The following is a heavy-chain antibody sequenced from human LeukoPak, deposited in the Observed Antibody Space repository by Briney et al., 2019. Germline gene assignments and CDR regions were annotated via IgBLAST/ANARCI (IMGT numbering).Heavy chain of an antibody. J-gene: IGHJ4*02. V-gene: IGHV1-2*02. CDR1: RYTFTGYY. CDR3: ARNASGSLDY. D-gene: IGHD3-10*01. CDR2: INPNSGGT. Sequence: GASVTVSCKASRYTFTGYYMHWIRQAPGQGLEWMGWINPNSGGTNYAQKFQGRVTITRDTSISTAYMELSRLRSDDTAVYYCARNASGSLDYWGQGTLVTVSS.